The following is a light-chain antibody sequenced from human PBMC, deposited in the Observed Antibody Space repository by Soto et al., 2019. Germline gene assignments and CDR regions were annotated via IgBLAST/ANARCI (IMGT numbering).Light chain of an antibody. J-gene: IGKJ4*01. CDR3: QQTFSTLT. CDR1: QSISNY. V-gene: IGKV1-39*01. CDR2: GAS. Sequence: DIQMTQSPSSLSASVGDRVTITCRARQSISNYLNWYQQRPGRAPKLLIYGASNSQGGVPSRFSGGGSGTDFTLTISSLPLEDFATYYCQQTFSTLTFGGGTKVEIK.